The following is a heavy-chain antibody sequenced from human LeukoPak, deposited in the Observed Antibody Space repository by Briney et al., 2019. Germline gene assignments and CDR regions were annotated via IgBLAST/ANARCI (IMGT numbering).Heavy chain of an antibody. CDR1: GGSISSYY. Sequence: SETLSLTCTVSGGSISSYYWSWIRQPAGTGLEWIGRIYTSGSTNYNPSLKSRVTMSVDTSKNQFSLKLSSVTAADTAVYYCARAPKYCSGGSCYSSYFDYWGQGTLVTVSS. J-gene: IGHJ4*02. D-gene: IGHD2-15*01. V-gene: IGHV4-4*07. CDR2: IYTSGST. CDR3: ARAPKYCSGGSCYSSYFDY.